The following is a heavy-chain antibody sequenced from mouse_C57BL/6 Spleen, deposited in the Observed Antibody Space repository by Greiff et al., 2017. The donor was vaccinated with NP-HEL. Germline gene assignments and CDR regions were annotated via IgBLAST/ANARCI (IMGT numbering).Heavy chain of an antibody. D-gene: IGHD1-1*01. Sequence: VQLQQSVAELVRPGASVKLSCTASGFNIKNTYMHWVKQRPEQGLEWIGRIDPANGDTTYAQKFPGKAPITAATSPNTAYLQLSSLTSEDTAIYYCARGYYAWYFDVWGTGTTVTVSS. CDR2: IDPANGDT. CDR3: ARGYYAWYFDV. CDR1: GFNIKNTY. V-gene: IGHV14-3*01. J-gene: IGHJ1*03.